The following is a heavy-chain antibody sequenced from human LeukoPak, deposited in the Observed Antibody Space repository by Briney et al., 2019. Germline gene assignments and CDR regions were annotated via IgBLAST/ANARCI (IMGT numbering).Heavy chain of an antibody. CDR1: GGSISSYY. J-gene: IGHJ4*02. V-gene: IGHV4-59*01. D-gene: IGHD6-25*01. Sequence: PSETLSLTCTVSGGSISSYYWSWIRQPPGKGLEWIGYIYYSGSTNYNPSLKSRVTISVDTSKNQFSLKLSSVTAADTAVYYCARDRGYTGELDYWGQGTLVTVSS. CDR3: ARDRGYTGELDY. CDR2: IYYSGST.